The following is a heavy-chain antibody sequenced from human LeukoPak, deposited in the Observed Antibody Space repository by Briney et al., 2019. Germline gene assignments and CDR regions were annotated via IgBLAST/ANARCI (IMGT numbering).Heavy chain of an antibody. Sequence: GGSLRLSCAAPGFTFSSHTMNWVRQAPGKGLEWVSSISSTSSNIYYADSVKGRFTISRDNAKNSLYLQMNSLRAEDTAVYYCASARYSENWGQGTLVTVSS. J-gene: IGHJ4*02. CDR3: ASARYSEN. CDR1: GFTFSSHT. CDR2: ISSTSSNI. D-gene: IGHD1-26*01. V-gene: IGHV3-21*01.